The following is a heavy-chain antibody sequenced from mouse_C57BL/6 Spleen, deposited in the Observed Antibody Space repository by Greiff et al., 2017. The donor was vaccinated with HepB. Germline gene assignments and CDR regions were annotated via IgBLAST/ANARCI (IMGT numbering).Heavy chain of an antibody. V-gene: IGHV1-50*01. CDR1: GYTFTSYW. Sequence: VQLQQPGAELVKPGASVKLSCKASGYTFTSYWMQWVKQRPGQGLEWIGEIDPSDSYTNYNQKFKGKATLTVDTSSSTAYMQLSSLTPEDSAVYYCARSAQARYYYAMDYWGQGTSVTVSS. J-gene: IGHJ4*01. CDR3: ARSAQARYYYAMDY. D-gene: IGHD3-2*02. CDR2: IDPSDSYT.